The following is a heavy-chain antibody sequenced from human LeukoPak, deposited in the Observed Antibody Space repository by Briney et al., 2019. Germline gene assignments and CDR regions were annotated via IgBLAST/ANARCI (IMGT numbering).Heavy chain of an antibody. CDR1: GFIFSNYA. CDR3: AKGSAAGRPYYFDY. J-gene: IGHJ4*02. Sequence: GGSLRLSCAVSGFIFSNYAMSWVRQAPGKGLEWVSAIDSTGAYTWYADSVKGRFTISKDSSKTILYLQMNSLRAEDAAVYFCAKGSAAGRPYYFDYWGQGTLVTVSS. CDR2: IDSTGAYT. D-gene: IGHD6-25*01. V-gene: IGHV3-23*01.